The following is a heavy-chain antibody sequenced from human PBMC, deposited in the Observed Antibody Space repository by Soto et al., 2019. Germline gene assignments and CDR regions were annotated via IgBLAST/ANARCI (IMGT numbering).Heavy chain of an antibody. J-gene: IGHJ4*02. CDR2: MHYTGST. CDR3: AKPLFSIGWAAFDC. D-gene: IGHD3-3*02. V-gene: IGHV4-30-4*01. Sequence: SETLSLTCTVSGGSISSEDDYWSWIRQPPGKALEWIAYMHYTGSTYYNPSLESRVAVSLDTSKNTLYLQMSSLRAEDTALYYCAKPLFSIGWAAFDCWGQGSLVTVSS. CDR1: GGSISSEDDY.